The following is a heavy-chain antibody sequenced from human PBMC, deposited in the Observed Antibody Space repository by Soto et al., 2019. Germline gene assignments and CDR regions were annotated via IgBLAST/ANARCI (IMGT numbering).Heavy chain of an antibody. CDR2: IIPIFGTA. V-gene: IGHV1-69*13. CDR1: GGTFSSYA. D-gene: IGHD3-10*01. J-gene: IGHJ6*02. CDR3: GRGVGYGAGSYDYYYGMDV. Sequence: SVKVSCKASGGTFSSYAISWVRQAPGQGLEWMGGIIPIFGTANYAQKFQGRVTITADESTSTAYMELSSLRSEDTAVYYCGRGVGYGAGSYDYYYGMDVWGQGTTVTVSS.